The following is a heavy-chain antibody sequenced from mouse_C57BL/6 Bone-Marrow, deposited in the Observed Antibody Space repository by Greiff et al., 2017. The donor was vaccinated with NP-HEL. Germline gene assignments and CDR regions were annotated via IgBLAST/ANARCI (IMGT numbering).Heavy chain of an antibody. V-gene: IGHV1-50*01. Sequence: QVQLQQPGAELVKPGASVKLSCKASGYTFTTYWMLWVKQRPGQGLEWIGEIDPSDSYTNYNQKFKGKATLTVDTSSSTAYMQLSSLTSEDSAVYYCARKAYYGRSYEFAYWGQGTLVTVSA. CDR1: GYTFTTYW. J-gene: IGHJ3*01. CDR3: ARKAYYGRSYEFAY. CDR2: IDPSDSYT. D-gene: IGHD1-1*01.